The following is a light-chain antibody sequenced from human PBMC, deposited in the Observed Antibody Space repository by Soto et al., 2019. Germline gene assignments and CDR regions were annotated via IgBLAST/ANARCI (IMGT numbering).Light chain of an antibody. J-gene: IGKJ3*01. Sequence: EVVMTQSPATLSVSPGERATLSCRASQSVSSNLAWYQLRPGQAPRLLIYGASTRATGIPARFSGSGSGTEFTLTLSSLQSEDFALYYCQQYNKWPLFTFGPATRVDIK. CDR1: QSVSSN. CDR3: QQYNKWPLFT. V-gene: IGKV3-15*01. CDR2: GAS.